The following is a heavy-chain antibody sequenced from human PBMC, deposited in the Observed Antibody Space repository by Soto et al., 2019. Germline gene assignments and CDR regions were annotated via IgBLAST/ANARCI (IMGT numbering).Heavy chain of an antibody. CDR2: ISWNSGNI. V-gene: IGHV3-9*01. D-gene: IGHD6-19*01. CDR1: GFTFDDYA. Sequence: EVQLVESGGGLVQPGRSLRLSCAASGFTFDDYAMHWVRQAPGKGLEWVSGISWNSGNIGYADSVKGRFTISRDNAKNSLYLQMNSLRAEDTALYYCAKDLRLALSYMDVWGKGTTVTVSS. J-gene: IGHJ6*03. CDR3: AKDLRLALSYMDV.